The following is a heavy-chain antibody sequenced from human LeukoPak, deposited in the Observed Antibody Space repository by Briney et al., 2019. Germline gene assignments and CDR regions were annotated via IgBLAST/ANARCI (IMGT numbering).Heavy chain of an antibody. CDR3: VRWGVEAGMDY. J-gene: IGHJ4*02. CDR2: IHPDGSET. Sequence: PSETLSLTCTVSGDSISHHIYYWAWIRQPPGEGLEWVANIHPDGSETSYLDSVKGRFTISRDNAKKSMFMQMKSLRTEDTAVYICVRWGVEAGMDYWGQGTLVTVSS. CDR1: GDSISHHIYY. D-gene: IGHD6-19*01. V-gene: IGHV3-7*01.